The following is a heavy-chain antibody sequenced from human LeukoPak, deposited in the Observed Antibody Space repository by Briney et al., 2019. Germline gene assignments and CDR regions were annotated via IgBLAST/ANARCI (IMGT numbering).Heavy chain of an antibody. CDR2: IYYNGST. J-gene: IGHJ5*01. Sequence: SETLSLTCNVSGGSMNTYYWSWIRQPPGKGLEWIGYIYYNGSTTYTPSLKSRVTISVDTSKNQFSLRLSSVTAADTAVYYCARHVSYRGWFDSWGQGTLVTVSS. V-gene: IGHV4-59*08. CDR3: ARHVSYRGWFDS. CDR1: GGSMNTYY. D-gene: IGHD2-2*01.